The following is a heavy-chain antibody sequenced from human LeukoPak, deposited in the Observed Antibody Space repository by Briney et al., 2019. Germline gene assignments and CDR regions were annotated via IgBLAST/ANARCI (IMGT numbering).Heavy chain of an antibody. J-gene: IGHJ4*02. V-gene: IGHV3-23*01. Sequence: GSLRLSSAASGFTFSSYGMSCVRQAPGKELEWVSAISGSDDSTYYADSVKGRFTISRDNSKNTLYLQMNSLRAEDTAVYYYAPRPGDYVIDFWGQGTLATVSS. CDR3: APRPGDYVIDF. D-gene: IGHD3-16*01. CDR1: GFTFSSYG. CDR2: ISGSDDST.